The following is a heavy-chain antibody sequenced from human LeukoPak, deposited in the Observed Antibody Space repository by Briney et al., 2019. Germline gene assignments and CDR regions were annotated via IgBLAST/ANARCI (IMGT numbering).Heavy chain of an antibody. Sequence: SETLSLTCTVSGYSISSHYYWGWIQQTPGRGLEWIGSIYHSGSTYYNASLKSQVSISIDTSKNQFSLRLTSVTAADTAVYYCARQTGSGLFILPGGQGTLVTVSS. CDR1: GYSISSHYY. V-gene: IGHV4-38-2*02. J-gene: IGHJ4*02. CDR2: IYHSGST. CDR3: ARQTGSGLFILP. D-gene: IGHD3/OR15-3a*01.